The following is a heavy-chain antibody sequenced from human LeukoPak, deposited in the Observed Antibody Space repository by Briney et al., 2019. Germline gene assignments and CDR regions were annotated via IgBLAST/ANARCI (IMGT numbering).Heavy chain of an antibody. Sequence: SQTLSLTCTGSGGSLSSGSYYWSWIRQPAGKGLEWIGRIYTSGSTNYNPSLKSRVTISVYTSKNQFSLKLSSVTAADTAVYYCARDSAGTSENFDYWGQGTLVTVSS. D-gene: IGHD6-19*01. CDR3: ARDSAGTSENFDY. J-gene: IGHJ4*02. V-gene: IGHV4-61*02. CDR2: IYTSGST. CDR1: GGSLSSGSYY.